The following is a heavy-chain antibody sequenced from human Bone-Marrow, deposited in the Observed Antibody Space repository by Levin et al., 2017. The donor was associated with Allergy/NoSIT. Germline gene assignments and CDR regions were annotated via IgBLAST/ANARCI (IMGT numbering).Heavy chain of an antibody. D-gene: IGHD3-10*01. J-gene: IGHJ5*02. CDR1: GGSISSGGSS. Sequence: PSETLSLTCALSGGSISSGGSSWSWIRQPPGKGLEWFGYIFHTGSTYYNSSLKSRVTFSVDRSKNQFSLKLTSVTAADTAVYYCARSCTMLRGGFDPWGQGILVTVSS. CDR2: IFHTGST. V-gene: IGHV4-30-2*01. CDR3: ARSCTMLRGGFDP.